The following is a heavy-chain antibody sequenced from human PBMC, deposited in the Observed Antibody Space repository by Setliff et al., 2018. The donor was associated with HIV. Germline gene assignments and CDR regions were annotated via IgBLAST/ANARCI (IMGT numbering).Heavy chain of an antibody. CDR2: ISAYNGNT. V-gene: IGHV1-18*01. CDR3: AREIGDYYDSSGYYPPTDYYYGMDV. J-gene: IGHJ6*02. Sequence: ASVKVSCKASGYTFTSYGISWVRQAPGQGLEWMGWISAYNGNTNYAQKLQGRVTMTTDTSTSTAYMELRSLRSDDPAVYYCAREIGDYYDSSGYYPPTDYYYGMDVWGQGTTVTVSS. CDR1: GYTFTSYG. D-gene: IGHD3-22*01.